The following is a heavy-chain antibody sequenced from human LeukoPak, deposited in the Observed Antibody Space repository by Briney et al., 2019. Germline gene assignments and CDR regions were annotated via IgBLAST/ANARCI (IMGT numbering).Heavy chain of an antibody. J-gene: IGHJ4*02. CDR3: VRDQDHAFDY. CDR2: IGYSGRPI. Sequence: PGGSLRLSCAASGFTFNSYTMNWVRQAPGKGLEWISYIGYSGRPIYYADSVKGRFTISRDNAKNSLSLQMNSLRDEDTAVYYCVRDQDHAFDYWGQGTLVTVSS. D-gene: IGHD2-15*01. V-gene: IGHV3-48*02. CDR1: GFTFNSYT.